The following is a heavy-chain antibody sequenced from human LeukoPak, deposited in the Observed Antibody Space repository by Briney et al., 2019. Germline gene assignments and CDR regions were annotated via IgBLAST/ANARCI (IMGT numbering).Heavy chain of an antibody. D-gene: IGHD1-26*01. CDR3: ASRTGELISGYDGAHDY. J-gene: IGHJ4*02. CDR1: GYTFTGYY. V-gene: IGHV1-2*06. CDR2: INPNSGGT. Sequence: ASVKVSCKASGYTFTGYYMHWVRQTPGQGLECVGRINPNSGGTNNAQKFQGRVTMTRDTSITTAYMELSSLRSDDTAVYYCASRTGELISGYDGAHDYWGQGTLVTVSS.